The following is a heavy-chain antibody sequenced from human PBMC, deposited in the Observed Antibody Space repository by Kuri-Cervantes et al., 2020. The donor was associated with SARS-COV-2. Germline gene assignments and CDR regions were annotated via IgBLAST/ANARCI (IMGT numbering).Heavy chain of an antibody. Sequence: LRLSCTVSGGSISSYSWSWIRQPPGKGLEWIGYIYYSGTTYYNPSLKSRLSISLDTSKNQFSLKLSSVTAADTAVYYCVSEVLEHQFDGFDIWGQGTMVTVSS. D-gene: IGHD1/OR15-1a*01. CDR3: VSEVLEHQFDGFDI. CDR1: GGSISSYS. V-gene: IGHV4-30-4*08. J-gene: IGHJ3*02. CDR2: IYYSGTT.